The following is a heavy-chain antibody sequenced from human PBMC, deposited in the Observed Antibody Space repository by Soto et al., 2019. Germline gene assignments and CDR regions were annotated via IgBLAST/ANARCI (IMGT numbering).Heavy chain of an antibody. CDR2: ISGAGGNT. CDR1: GVSFSNYA. V-gene: IGHV3-23*01. J-gene: IGHJ6*02. D-gene: IGHD2-8*01. Sequence: GGSVRLSCAASGVSFSNYAMGWVRQAPGTGLEWVSSISGAGGNTYYADSVKGRFTISRDNSKNALYLQMNSLRAEDTAVYYCAKDLFTMVPRADVWGQGTTVTVSS. CDR3: AKDLFTMVPRADV.